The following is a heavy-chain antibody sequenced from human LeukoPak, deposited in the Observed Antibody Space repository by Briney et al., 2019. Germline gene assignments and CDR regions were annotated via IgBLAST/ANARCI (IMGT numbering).Heavy chain of an antibody. J-gene: IGHJ5*02. V-gene: IGHV4-39*01. Sequence: SETLSLTCTVSGDSIRGSSFYWGWIRQPPGKGLEWIGSLSYSGSNYYNPSLSSRVSISVDTSNNQFYLNLISVTAADTAVYYCARHGHDTSGNYYVGWFDPWGQGTLVTVSS. CDR3: ARHGHDTSGNYYVGWFDP. CDR1: GDSIRGSSFY. CDR2: LSYSGSN. D-gene: IGHD3-22*01.